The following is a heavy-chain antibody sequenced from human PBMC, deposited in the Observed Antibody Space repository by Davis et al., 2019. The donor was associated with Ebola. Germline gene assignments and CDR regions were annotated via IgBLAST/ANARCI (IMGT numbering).Heavy chain of an antibody. J-gene: IGHJ6*02. Sequence: PGGSLRLSCAASGFTFSTYPMNWVRQAPGKGLEWISYISISSSDIYYGDSVKGRFTISRDNAKNLLYLQMNSLRDEDTAVYYCARESWRYDRRGYYEIYGMDVWGQGTTVTVSS. V-gene: IGHV3-48*02. D-gene: IGHD3-22*01. CDR2: ISISSSDI. CDR1: GFTFSTYP. CDR3: ARESWRYDRRGYYEIYGMDV.